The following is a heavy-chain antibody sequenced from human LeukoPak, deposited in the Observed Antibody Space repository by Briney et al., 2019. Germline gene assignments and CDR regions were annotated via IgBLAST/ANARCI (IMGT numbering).Heavy chain of an antibody. V-gene: IGHV4-59*01. Sequence: SETLSLTCTVSGGSISTFSWNWIRQPPGQGLEWIGYVNSNGGTYNNPSLKSRVTVSLDMSKNQFSLKLSSATAADTAVYYCARDAGGTWFDPWGQGILVTVSS. CDR1: GGSISTFS. CDR3: ARDAGGTWFDP. CDR2: VNSNGGT. J-gene: IGHJ5*02.